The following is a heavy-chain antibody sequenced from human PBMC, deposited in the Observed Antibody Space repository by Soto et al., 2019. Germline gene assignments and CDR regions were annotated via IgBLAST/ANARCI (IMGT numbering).Heavy chain of an antibody. D-gene: IGHD3-22*01. V-gene: IGHV3-23*01. CDR2: ISGNGGT. CDR1: GFAFRIYA. Sequence: GGSLRLSCAASGFAFRIYAMSWVRQAPGKGLEWVSTISGNGGTSYADFVRGRFTISRDNSKNTLYLQMNSLRAEDTAVYYCAKDAPGSGWLSDYWGQGTLVTVSS. CDR3: AKDAPGSGWLSDY. J-gene: IGHJ4*02.